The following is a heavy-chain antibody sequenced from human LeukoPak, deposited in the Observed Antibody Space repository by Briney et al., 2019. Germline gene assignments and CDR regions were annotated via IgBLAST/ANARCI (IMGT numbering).Heavy chain of an antibody. D-gene: IGHD4-23*01. Sequence: ASVKVSCKASGYPFASYGISWVRQAPGQGLEWMGWISAYKGNTNYAQRFQGRVTMTTDTSTSTAYMELRSLRSDDTAVYYCARDHGGKVDRYFDLWGRGTLVTVSS. CDR1: GYPFASYG. CDR3: ARDHGGKVDRYFDL. CDR2: ISAYKGNT. J-gene: IGHJ2*01. V-gene: IGHV1-18*01.